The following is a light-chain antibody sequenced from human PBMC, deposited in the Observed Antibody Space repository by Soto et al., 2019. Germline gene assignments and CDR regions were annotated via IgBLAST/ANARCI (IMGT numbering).Light chain of an antibody. CDR1: QSISSY. V-gene: IGKV1-5*03. J-gene: IGKJ1*01. Sequence: SPMTQSPSSLSASVGDRVTITCRASQSISSYLNWYQQKPGKAPKLLIYKASTLKSGVPSRFSGSGSGTELTLTISSLQPDDFATYYCQHYNSYSEAFGQGTKVDIK. CDR3: QHYNSYSEA. CDR2: KAS.